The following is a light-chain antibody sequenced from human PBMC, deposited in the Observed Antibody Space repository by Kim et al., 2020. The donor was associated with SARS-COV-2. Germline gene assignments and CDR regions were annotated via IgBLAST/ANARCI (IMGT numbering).Light chain of an antibody. Sequence: SVSPGQTASITCSGDKLGDKYACWYQQKPGQSPVLVIYQDSKRPSGIPERFSGSNSGNTATLTISGTQAMDEADYYCQAWDSRTEVFGTGTKVTVL. CDR2: QDS. CDR3: QAWDSRTEV. V-gene: IGLV3-1*01. CDR1: KLGDKY. J-gene: IGLJ1*01.